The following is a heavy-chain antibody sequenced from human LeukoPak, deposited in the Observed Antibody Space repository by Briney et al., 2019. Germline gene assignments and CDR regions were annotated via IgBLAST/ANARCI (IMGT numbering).Heavy chain of an antibody. Sequence: ASVKVSCKASGGTFSSYAISWVRQAPGQGLEWMGRIIPILGIANYAQKFQGRVTITADKSTSTAYMELSSLRSEDTAVYYCARGYYDSSGYYPHWGQGTLVTVSS. D-gene: IGHD3-22*01. CDR1: GGTFSSYA. CDR3: ARGYYDSSGYYPH. V-gene: IGHV1-69*04. J-gene: IGHJ4*02. CDR2: IIPILGIA.